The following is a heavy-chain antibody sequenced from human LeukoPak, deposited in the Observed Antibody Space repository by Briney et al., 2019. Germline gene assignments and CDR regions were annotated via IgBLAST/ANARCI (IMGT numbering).Heavy chain of an antibody. J-gene: IGHJ4*02. CDR3: AYTGYDILTGRGGNQYFDY. D-gene: IGHD3-9*01. V-gene: IGHV3-53*01. CDR2: IYSGGST. Sequence: GGSLRLSCAAPGFTVSSNYMSWVRQAPGKGLEWVSVIYSGGSTYYADSVKGRFTISRDNSKNTLYLQMNSRRAEDTAGYYCAYTGYDILTGRGGNQYFDYWGQGTLVTVSS. CDR1: GFTVSSNY.